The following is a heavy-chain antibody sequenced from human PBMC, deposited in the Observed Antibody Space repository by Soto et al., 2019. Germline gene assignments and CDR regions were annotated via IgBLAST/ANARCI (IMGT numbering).Heavy chain of an antibody. V-gene: IGHV1-46*01. D-gene: IGHD2-2*01. CDR1: GYTFTSYY. CDR2: INPSGGST. J-gene: IGHJ4*02. Sequence: ASVKVSCKASGYTFTSYYMHWVRQAPGQGLEWMGIINPSGGSTSYAQKFQGRVTMTRDTSTSTVYMELSSLRSEDTAVYYCARGVVLPAEKVPLGYSAGPRFWGKGTLVTVSS. CDR3: ARGVVLPAEKVPLGYSAGPRF.